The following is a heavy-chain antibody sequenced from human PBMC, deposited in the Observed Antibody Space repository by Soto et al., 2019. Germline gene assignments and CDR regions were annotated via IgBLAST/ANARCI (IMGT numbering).Heavy chain of an antibody. CDR1: GYTFTSYD. D-gene: IGHD6-19*01. CDR3: ARGEKIAVAGKLSVFDI. Sequence: ASVKVSCKASGYTFTSYDIYWVRQATGQGLEWMGWMNPNTGNSGYAQKFQGRVTMTGDTSTSTVYMELSSLRSEDTAVYYCARGEKIAVAGKLSVFDIWGQGTMVTVS. CDR2: MNPNTGNS. V-gene: IGHV1-8*01. J-gene: IGHJ3*02.